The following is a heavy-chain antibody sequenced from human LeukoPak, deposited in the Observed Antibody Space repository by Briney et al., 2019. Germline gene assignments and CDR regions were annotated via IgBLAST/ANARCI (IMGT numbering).Heavy chain of an antibody. J-gene: IGHJ2*01. CDR1: GGSIRSYF. CDR3: ARGSDHYDSSGYRYFDL. V-gene: IGHV4-59*01. CDR2: IYYSGST. Sequence: SETLSLTCTVSGGSIRSYFWSWIRQPPGKGLEWIGYIYYSGSTNYNPSLKSRVTISVDSSKNQFSLKLSSVTAADTAVYYCARGSDHYDSSGYRYFDLWGRGTLATVSS. D-gene: IGHD3-22*01.